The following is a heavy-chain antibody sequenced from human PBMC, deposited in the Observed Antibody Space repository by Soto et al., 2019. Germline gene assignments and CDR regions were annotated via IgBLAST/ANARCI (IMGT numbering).Heavy chain of an antibody. CDR1: GGSISSGGYY. V-gene: IGHV4-31*03. J-gene: IGHJ6*02. CDR2: IYYSGST. CDR3: ARSGHGIVLVPAASGYYYYGMDV. D-gene: IGHD2-2*01. Sequence: PSETLSLTCTVSGGSISSGGYYWSWIRQHPGKGLEWIGYIYYSGSTYYNPSLKSRVTISVDTSKNQFSLKLSSVTAADTAVYYCARSGHGIVLVPAASGYYYYGMDVWGQGTTVTVSS.